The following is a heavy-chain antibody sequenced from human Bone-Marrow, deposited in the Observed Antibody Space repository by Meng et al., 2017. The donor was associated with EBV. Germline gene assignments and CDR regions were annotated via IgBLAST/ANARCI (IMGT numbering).Heavy chain of an antibody. Sequence: QLQLQEQGPGLVKPSGTLSLTCAVSGASISSGYWWTWVRQPPGKGLEWIGEVSHSGSTNYNPSLKSRVTISLDKSENQFFLKVTSVTAADTAVYYCAASPGWWRLDYWGQGTLVTVSS. CDR1: GASISSGYW. CDR2: VSHSGST. D-gene: IGHD6-19*01. J-gene: IGHJ4*02. V-gene: IGHV4-4*02. CDR3: AASPGWWRLDY.